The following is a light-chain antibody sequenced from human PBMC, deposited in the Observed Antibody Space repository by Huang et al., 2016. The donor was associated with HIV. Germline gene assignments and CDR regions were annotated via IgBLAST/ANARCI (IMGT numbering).Light chain of an antibody. V-gene: IGKV3-20*01. Sequence: EIVLTQSPGTLSLSPGERATLSCWASQSISSSSLAWYQLKRGQAHRLLIFGASSRAAGSPDRLSGSGSGTGFTLTISRLEPDDYAVYYCQQSCNSAMWTFGQGTKVKIK. CDR3: QQSCNSAMWT. CDR1: QSISSSS. J-gene: IGKJ1*01. CDR2: GAS.